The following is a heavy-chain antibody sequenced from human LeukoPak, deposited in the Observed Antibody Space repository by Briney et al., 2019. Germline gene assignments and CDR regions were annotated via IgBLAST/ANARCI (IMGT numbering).Heavy chain of an antibody. CDR3: ARYRKGWELL. J-gene: IGHJ4*02. CDR1: GGSISSGSYY. D-gene: IGHD1-26*01. V-gene: IGHV4-61*02. Sequence: SQTLSLTCTVSGGSISSGSYYWSWIRQPAGKGLEWIGRIYSGGSTYYNPSLKSRVTISVDTSKNQFSLKLSSVTAADTAVYYCARYRKGWELLWGQGTLVTVSS. CDR2: IYSGGST.